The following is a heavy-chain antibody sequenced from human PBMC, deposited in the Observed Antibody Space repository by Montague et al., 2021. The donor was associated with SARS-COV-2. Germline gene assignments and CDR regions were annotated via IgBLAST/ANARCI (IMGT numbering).Heavy chain of an antibody. J-gene: IGHJ4*02. CDR2: IYTSGST. Sequence: ALSLTCTVSGGSISSGSYYWDRIRQPAGKGLEWIGRIYTSGSTNYNPSLKSRVTISVDTSKYQSSLKLSSVTAADTAVYYCARESLHLTGYYNDYFDYWGQGTLVTVSS. CDR1: GGSISSGSYY. V-gene: IGHV4-61*02. CDR3: ARESLHLTGYYNDYFDY. D-gene: IGHD3-9*01.